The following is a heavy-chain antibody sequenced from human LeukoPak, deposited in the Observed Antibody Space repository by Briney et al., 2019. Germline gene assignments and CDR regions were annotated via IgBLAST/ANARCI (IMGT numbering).Heavy chain of an antibody. CDR1: GFTFSNYG. CDR2: RRYVGNNK. Sequence: GRSLSLSCAASGFTFSNYGTHWVRPAPGRGLGVEAFRRYVGNNKYYADSVKGRFPISRDNSKNTLYLQMNSLRGEDTAVYYCAKGSSDWGSNWGQGTLVTVSS. D-gene: IGHD7-27*01. J-gene: IGHJ4*02. CDR3: AKGSSDWGSN. V-gene: IGHV3-30*02.